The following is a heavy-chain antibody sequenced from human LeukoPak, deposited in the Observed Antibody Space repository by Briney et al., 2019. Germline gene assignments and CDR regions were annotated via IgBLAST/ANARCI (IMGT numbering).Heavy chain of an antibody. J-gene: IGHJ4*02. V-gene: IGHV3-48*03. CDR2: ISSSGSII. CDR3: AGTYYYDSSGYGRKDYFDY. D-gene: IGHD3-22*01. CDR1: GFTFSSYE. Sequence: GGSLRLSCAASGFTFSSYEMNWVRQAPGKGLEWVSYISSSGSIIYHADSVKGRFTISRDNAKNPLYLQMNSLRAEDTAVYYCAGTYYYDSSGYGRKDYFDYWGQGTLVTVSS.